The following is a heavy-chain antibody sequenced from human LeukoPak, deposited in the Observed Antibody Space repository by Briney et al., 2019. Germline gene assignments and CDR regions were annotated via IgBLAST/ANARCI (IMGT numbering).Heavy chain of an antibody. V-gene: IGHV4-4*07. J-gene: IGHJ4*02. D-gene: IGHD1-1*01. Sequence: SETLSLTCSVSGGSITFYYWNWIRKPAGKGLEWIGCIHTSGTTNYNPSLKSRVTMPIDTSQKKFSLNLTSVTAADTAVYYCASSSWKKAFDYWGQGALVTVSS. CDR3: ASSSWKKAFDY. CDR2: IHTSGTT. CDR1: GGSITFYY.